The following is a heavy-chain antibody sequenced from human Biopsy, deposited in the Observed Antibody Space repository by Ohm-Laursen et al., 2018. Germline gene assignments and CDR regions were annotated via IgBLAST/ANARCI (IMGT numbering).Heavy chain of an antibody. J-gene: IGHJ2*01. Sequence: SETLSLTCTVSGGFISTYYWNWIRQPAGKALEWIGRIYSTGSTDYNPSLQSRVTISVDTSKNHFSLRLRSVTPADTAIYYCARDRGYYSDRTVPGYFDLWGRGTLVTVSS. CDR2: IYSTGST. CDR3: ARDRGYYSDRTVPGYFDL. D-gene: IGHD3-22*01. CDR1: GGFISTYY. V-gene: IGHV4-4*07.